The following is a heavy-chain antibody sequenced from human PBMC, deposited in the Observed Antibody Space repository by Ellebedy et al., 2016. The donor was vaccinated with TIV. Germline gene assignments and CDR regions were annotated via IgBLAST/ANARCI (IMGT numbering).Heavy chain of an antibody. V-gene: IGHV7-4-1*02. CDR2: INTNTGNP. CDR3: ARARKLRYFDWLFPNWFDP. J-gene: IGHJ5*02. CDR1: GYTFTSYA. D-gene: IGHD3-9*01. Sequence: ASVKVSCKASGYTFTSYAMNWVRQAPGQGLEWMGWINTNTGNPTYAQGFTGRFVFSLDTSVSTAYLQISSLKAEDTAVYYCARARKLRYFDWLFPNWFDPWGQGTLVTVSS.